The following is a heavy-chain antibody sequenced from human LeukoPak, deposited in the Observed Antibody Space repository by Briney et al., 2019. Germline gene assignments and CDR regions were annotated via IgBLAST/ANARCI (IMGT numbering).Heavy chain of an antibody. CDR2: IRQDGSET. CDR1: GFTFSSSW. D-gene: IGHD1-14*01. Sequence: GGSLRLSCTASGFTFSSSWMSWVRQAPGKGLEWVANIRQDGSETHYVDSVKGRFTISRDNAKNSLDLQMSSLRAEDTAVYFCARLFWRYISSWGQGTLVTVSS. J-gene: IGHJ4*02. CDR3: ARLFWRYISS. V-gene: IGHV3-7*01.